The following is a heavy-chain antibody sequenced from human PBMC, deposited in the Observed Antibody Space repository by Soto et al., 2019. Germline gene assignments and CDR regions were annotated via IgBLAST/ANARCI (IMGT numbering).Heavy chain of an antibody. V-gene: IGHV4-4*07. CDR3: ARGGNRYSTTASGVGGFDF. J-gene: IGHJ4*02. CDR1: GASLSHSY. CDR2: IHSNGNS. D-gene: IGHD2-8*01. Sequence: TLSLTCSVTGASLSHSYWSWIRQPAEKRPEWIGRIHSNGNSHSNPSLKRRVTISLDTAKNQFSLNVNSLNTAETSVYFCARGGNRYSTTASGVGGFDFCGKGTLVTVSS.